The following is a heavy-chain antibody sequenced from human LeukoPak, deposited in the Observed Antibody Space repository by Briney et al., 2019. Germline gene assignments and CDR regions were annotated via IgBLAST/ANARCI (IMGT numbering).Heavy chain of an antibody. CDR2: MNPNSANT. Sequence: ASVKVSCKASGDTFTSYDINWVRQATGQGLEWMGWMNPNSANTGYAQKFQGRVTMTRNTSISTAYMELSSLRSEDTAVYYCAREFGYCSGGSCYSGKSAFDIWGQGTMVTVSS. J-gene: IGHJ3*02. CDR3: AREFGYCSGGSCYSGKSAFDI. V-gene: IGHV1-8*01. D-gene: IGHD2-15*01. CDR1: GDTFTSYD.